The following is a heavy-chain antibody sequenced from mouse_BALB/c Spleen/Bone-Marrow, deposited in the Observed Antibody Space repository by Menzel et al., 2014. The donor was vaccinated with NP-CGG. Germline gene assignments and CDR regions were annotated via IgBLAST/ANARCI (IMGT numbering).Heavy chain of an antibody. J-gene: IGHJ4*01. V-gene: IGHV5-17*02. CDR1: GFTFSSFG. CDR3: ARSDGNYDYAMDY. Sequence: EVQVVESGGGLAKPGGSLQLSCAASGFTFSSFGMHWVRQAPEKGLEWVAYISSGSSTIYYADTVKGRFTISRDNPKNTLFLQMTSLRSEDTAMYYCARSDGNYDYAMDYWGQGTSVTVSS. CDR2: ISSGSSTI. D-gene: IGHD2-1*01.